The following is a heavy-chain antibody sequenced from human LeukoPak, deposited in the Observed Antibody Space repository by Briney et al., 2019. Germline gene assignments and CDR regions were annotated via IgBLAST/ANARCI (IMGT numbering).Heavy chain of an antibody. V-gene: IGHV4-38-2*02. Sequence: SETLSLTCTVSGYSISSGYYWGWIRQPPGKGLEWIGSIYHSGSTYYNPSLKSRVTISVDTSKNQFSLKLSSVTAADTAVYYCARVGIAAAGGAFDIWGQGTMVTVSS. CDR2: IYHSGST. J-gene: IGHJ3*02. CDR1: GYSISSGYY. CDR3: ARVGIAAAGGAFDI. D-gene: IGHD6-13*01.